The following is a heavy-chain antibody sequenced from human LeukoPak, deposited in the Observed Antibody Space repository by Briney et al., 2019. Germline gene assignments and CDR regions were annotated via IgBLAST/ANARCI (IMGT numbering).Heavy chain of an antibody. D-gene: IGHD1-26*01. V-gene: IGHV3-30*04. Sequence: GGSLRLSCAASGFTFSSYAMHGVRQAPGGGVGGVAVISYDGSNKYYADSVKGRFTISRDNSKNTLYLQMNSLRAEDTAVYYCARAATPLYYYYYMDVWGKGTTVIVSS. CDR2: ISYDGSNK. CDR1: GFTFSSYA. CDR3: ARAATPLYYYYYMDV. J-gene: IGHJ6*03.